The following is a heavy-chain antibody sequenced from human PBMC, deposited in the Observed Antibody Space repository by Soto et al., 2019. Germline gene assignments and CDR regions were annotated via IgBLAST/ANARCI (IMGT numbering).Heavy chain of an antibody. Sequence: ASVKVSCKASGYSFTDYHIHWVRQAPGQGLEWLGRINPKSGGTSTAQKFQGWVTMTTDTSISTASMEPTRLTSDDTAIYYCARGDSTDCSNGVCSFFYNRDMDVWGQGTTVTVSS. CDR1: GYSFTDYH. CDR3: ARGDSTDCSNGVCSFFYNRDMDV. D-gene: IGHD2-8*01. J-gene: IGHJ6*02. CDR2: INPKSGGT. V-gene: IGHV1-2*04.